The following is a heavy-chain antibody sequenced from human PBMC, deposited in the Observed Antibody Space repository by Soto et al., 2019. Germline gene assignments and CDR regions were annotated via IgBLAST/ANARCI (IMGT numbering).Heavy chain of an antibody. J-gene: IGHJ4*02. CDR3: AKDARVDGYWDFGS. V-gene: IGHV3-23*01. Sequence: EVQLLESGGALVQPGGSLRLSCAGSGFTFSTYSMNWVRQAPGKGLEWVSGIYGNGGGTFYADSVKGRFTISRDNSKNTLYLQMDSLRGEDTAVYYCAKDARVDGYWDFGSGGQGTLVTVSS. CDR1: GFTFSTYS. CDR2: IYGNGGGT. D-gene: IGHD5-12*01.